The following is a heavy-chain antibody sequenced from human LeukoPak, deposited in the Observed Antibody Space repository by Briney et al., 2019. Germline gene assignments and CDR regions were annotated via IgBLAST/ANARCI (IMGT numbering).Heavy chain of an antibody. CDR2: INSDGSST. CDR1: GFTFSSYW. Sequence: GGSLRLSCAASGFTFSSYWMHWVRQAPGKGLVWVSRINSDGSSTNYADSVKGRFTISRDNAKNSLYLQMNSLRAEDTAVYYCARGRYSGSYPLYWGQGTLVTVSS. J-gene: IGHJ4*02. V-gene: IGHV3-74*01. CDR3: ARGRYSGSYPLY. D-gene: IGHD1-26*01.